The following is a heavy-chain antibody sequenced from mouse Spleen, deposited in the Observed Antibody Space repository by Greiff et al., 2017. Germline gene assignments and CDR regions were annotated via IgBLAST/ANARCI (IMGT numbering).Heavy chain of an antibody. CDR3: ARHGYYDAMDY. J-gene: IGHJ4*01. CDR2: ISSGGGST. Sequence: DVMLVESGGGLVKPGGSLKLSCAASGFAFSSYDMSWVRQTPEKRLEWVAYISSGGGSTYYPDTVKGRFTISRDNAKNTLYLQMSSLKSEDTAMYYCARHGYYDAMDYWGQGTSVTVSS. V-gene: IGHV5-12-1*01. D-gene: IGHD2-2*01. CDR1: GFAFSSYD.